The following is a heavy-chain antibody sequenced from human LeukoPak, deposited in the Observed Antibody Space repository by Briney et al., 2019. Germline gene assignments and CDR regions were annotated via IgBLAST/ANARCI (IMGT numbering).Heavy chain of an antibody. CDR1: GGTFSSYA. V-gene: IGHV1-69*05. CDR3: ATLTTVTMVDY. D-gene: IGHD4-17*01. Sequence: SVKVSCKASGGTFSSYAISWVRQAPGQGLEWMGGIIPIFGTANYAQKFQGRVTITTDESTSTAYVELSSLRSGDTAVYYCATLTTVTMVDYWGQGTLVTVSS. CDR2: IIPIFGTA. J-gene: IGHJ4*02.